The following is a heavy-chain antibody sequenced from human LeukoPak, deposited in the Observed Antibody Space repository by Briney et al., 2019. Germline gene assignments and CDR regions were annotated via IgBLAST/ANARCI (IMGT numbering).Heavy chain of an antibody. CDR3: AVKMGYCSSSRCLAGFDY. CDR1: GYTLTDYY. D-gene: IGHD2-2*01. J-gene: IGHJ4*02. Sequence: GASVKVSCKASGYTLTDYYMHWVRQAPGQGLEWMGWINPNTGGTDYTQKFQGRVTMTRDTSISTAYMELSRLRSDDAAVYYCAVKMGYCSSSRCLAGFDYWGQGTLVTVSP. CDR2: INPNTGGT. V-gene: IGHV1-2*02.